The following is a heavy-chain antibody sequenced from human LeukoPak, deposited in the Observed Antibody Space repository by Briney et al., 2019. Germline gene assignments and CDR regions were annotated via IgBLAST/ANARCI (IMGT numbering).Heavy chain of an antibody. V-gene: IGHV1-2*02. D-gene: IGHD2-2*01. CDR2: INPNSGGT. Sequence: GASVKVSCKASGYTFTGYYMHWVRQAPGQGLEWMGWINPNSGGTNYAQKFQGRVTMTRDTSISTAYMELSRLRSDDTAVYYCASIGVPADVERYYFDYWGQGTLVTVSS. CDR1: GYTFTGYY. J-gene: IGHJ4*02. CDR3: ASIGVPADVERYYFDY.